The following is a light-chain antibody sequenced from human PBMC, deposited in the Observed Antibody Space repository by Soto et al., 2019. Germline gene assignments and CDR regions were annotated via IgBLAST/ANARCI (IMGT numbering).Light chain of an antibody. Sequence: EIVLTQSPGTLSLSPGERATLSCRASQSVSNNYLAWYQQKPGQAPRLLIYSASNRATGIPDRFSGSGSGTDFTLTISRLEPEDFAVYYCQQYNNWPRTFGQGTKVDIK. J-gene: IGKJ1*01. CDR3: QQYNNWPRT. CDR2: SAS. CDR1: QSVSNNY. V-gene: IGKV3-20*01.